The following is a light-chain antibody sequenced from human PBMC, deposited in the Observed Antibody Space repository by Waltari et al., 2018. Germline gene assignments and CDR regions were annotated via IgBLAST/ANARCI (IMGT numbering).Light chain of an antibody. CDR2: YAS. CDR1: QAIRNY. J-gene: IGKJ3*01. V-gene: IGKV1-17*01. Sequence: DIQMTQSPSSLSASVGDTVTITCRARQAIRNYLSWYQQKPGKAPRPLIYYASNLETGVPSRFSGSGSGTTFTLIINSLQPEDFATYYCQQHSSYPVTFGQGTKVEIK. CDR3: QQHSSYPVT.